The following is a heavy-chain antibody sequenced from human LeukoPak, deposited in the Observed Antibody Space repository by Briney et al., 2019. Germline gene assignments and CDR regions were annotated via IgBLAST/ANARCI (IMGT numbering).Heavy chain of an antibody. J-gene: IGHJ4*02. V-gene: IGHV4-31*03. CDR3: ARATVATPSEFDY. Sequence: PSETLSLTCTVSGGSVSSGAYYWSWIRQHPGKGLEWIGYISYSVNTYYNPSLRSRASISADTPKSQFSLKLSSTTAADTAVYYCARATVATPSEFDYWGQGTLVTVSS. CDR1: GGSVSSGAYY. D-gene: IGHD4-17*01. CDR2: ISYSVNT.